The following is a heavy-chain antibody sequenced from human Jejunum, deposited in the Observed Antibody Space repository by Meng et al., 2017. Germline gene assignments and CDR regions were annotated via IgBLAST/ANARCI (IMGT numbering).Heavy chain of an antibody. CDR1: GDNVPRSNTA. CDR3: ARGFWKSGFDS. Sequence: QVPLAQSGPGLVNPSQTPSPPRATAGDNVPRSNTAWNWIRQSPSRGLEWLGRTYYTSKWNNDYAVSVRSRITINADTSKSQSSLHLNSVTPEDTAVYYCARGFWKSGFDSWGQGTLVTVSS. CDR2: TYYTSKWNN. V-gene: IGHV6-1*01. J-gene: IGHJ5*02. D-gene: IGHD3-3*01.